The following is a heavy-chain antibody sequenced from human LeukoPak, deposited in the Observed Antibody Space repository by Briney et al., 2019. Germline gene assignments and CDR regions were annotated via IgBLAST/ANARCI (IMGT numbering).Heavy chain of an antibody. D-gene: IGHD3-16*01. CDR3: ARGGGAQYYYYMDV. Sequence: GASVKVSCKASGCTFSSYAISWVRQAPGQGLEWMGRIIPIFGTANYAQKFQGRVTITADKSTSTAYMELSSLRSEDTAVYYCARGGGAQYYYYMDVWGKGTTVTASS. V-gene: IGHV1-69*06. CDR2: IIPIFGTA. CDR1: GCTFSSYA. J-gene: IGHJ6*03.